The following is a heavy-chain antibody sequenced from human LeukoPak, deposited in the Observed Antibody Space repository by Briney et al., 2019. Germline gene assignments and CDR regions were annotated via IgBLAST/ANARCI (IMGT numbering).Heavy chain of an antibody. CDR3: ARGRAAAGTDY. Sequence: SETLSLTCAVYGGSFSGYYWSWLRQPPGKGLEWIGEINHSGSANYNPSLKSRVTISVDTSKNQFSLKLSSVTAADTAVYYCARGRAAAGTDYWGQGTLVTVSS. CDR1: GGSFSGYY. CDR2: INHSGSA. D-gene: IGHD6-13*01. J-gene: IGHJ4*02. V-gene: IGHV4-34*01.